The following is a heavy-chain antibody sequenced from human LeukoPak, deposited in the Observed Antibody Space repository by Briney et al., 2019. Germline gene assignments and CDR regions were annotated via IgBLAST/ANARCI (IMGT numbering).Heavy chain of an antibody. Sequence: ASVKVSCKASGYTFTSYGISWVRQAPGQGLEWMGWMNPNSGNTGYAQKFQGRVTMTRNTSISTAYMELSSLRSEDTAVYYCARGSKQGSTVFDIWGQGTMVTVSS. CDR1: GYTFTSYG. CDR2: MNPNSGNT. V-gene: IGHV1-8*02. CDR3: ARGSKQGSTVFDI. D-gene: IGHD2-2*01. J-gene: IGHJ3*02.